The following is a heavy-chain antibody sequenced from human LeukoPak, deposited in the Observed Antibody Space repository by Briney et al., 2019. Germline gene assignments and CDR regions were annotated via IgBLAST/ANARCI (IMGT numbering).Heavy chain of an antibody. CDR2: INHSGST. CDR3: ARGYYGSGSHCCHMDV. V-gene: IGHV4-34*01. J-gene: IGHJ6*03. CDR1: VGSFSGYY. D-gene: IGHD3-10*01. Sequence: SETLSLTCAVCVGSFSGYYWSWIRQPPGKGLEWIGEINHSGSTNYNSSLKSRVTISVDTSKNQFSLKLSSVTAADTAVYYCARGYYGSGSHCCHMDVWGKGTTITVS.